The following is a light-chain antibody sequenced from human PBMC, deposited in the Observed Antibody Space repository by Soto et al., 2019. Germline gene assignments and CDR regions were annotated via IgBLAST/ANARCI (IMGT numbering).Light chain of an antibody. Sequence: QPVLTQPPSVSGAPGQRVTISCTGSSSNIGAGYDAHWYQQLPGTAPKLLIYGSSNRPSGVPDRFSGSKSGTSAFLAITGLQPEDEADYYCQSYDSSLGGNYVFGTGTKLTVL. V-gene: IGLV1-40*01. J-gene: IGLJ1*01. CDR2: GSS. CDR3: QSYDSSLGGNYV. CDR1: SSNIGAGYD.